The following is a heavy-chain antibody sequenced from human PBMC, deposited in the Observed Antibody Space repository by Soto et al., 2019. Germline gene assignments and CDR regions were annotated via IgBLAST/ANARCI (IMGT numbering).Heavy chain of an antibody. J-gene: IGHJ4*02. CDR3: AKEMGASKPFDY. Sequence: GGSLRLSCAASGFTFSSYGMSWVRQAPGRGLEFISALSDSGGNTYYADSVKGRFTISRDNSKDTLYLQMNNLRVEDTALYYCAKEMGASKPFDYWGQGTLVTVSS. V-gene: IGHV3-23*01. CDR1: GFTFSSYG. D-gene: IGHD1-26*01. CDR2: LSDSGGNT.